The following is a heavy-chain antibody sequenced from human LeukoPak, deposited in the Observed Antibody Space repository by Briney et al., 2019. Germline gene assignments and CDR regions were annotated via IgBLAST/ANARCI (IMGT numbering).Heavy chain of an antibody. J-gene: IGHJ4*02. Sequence: GGSLRLSCAASGFTFSSYAMHWVRQAPGKGLEWVAVISYDGSNKYYADSVKGRFTISRDNSKNSLYLQMNSLRAEDTAIYYCARTYSPFDYWGQGTLVTVSS. CDR2: ISYDGSNK. CDR1: GFTFSSYA. CDR3: ARTYSPFDY. D-gene: IGHD5-18*01. V-gene: IGHV3-30-3*01.